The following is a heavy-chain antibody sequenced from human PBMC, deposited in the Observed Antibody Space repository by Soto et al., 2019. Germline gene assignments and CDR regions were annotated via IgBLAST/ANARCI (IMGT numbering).Heavy chain of an antibody. CDR2: ISYDGSSE. D-gene: IGHD3-16*01. CDR1: GFTFSSYA. Sequence: QVQLVESGGGVVQPGRSLRLSCAASGFTFSSYAIHWVRLAPGKGLEWVAVISYDGSSENYADSVKGRFSISRDNSKNTLYLQMNSLRAEDTAVYYCASAGGGAGFDYWGQGSLVTVYS. J-gene: IGHJ4*02. CDR3: ASAGGGAGFDY. V-gene: IGHV3-30-3*01.